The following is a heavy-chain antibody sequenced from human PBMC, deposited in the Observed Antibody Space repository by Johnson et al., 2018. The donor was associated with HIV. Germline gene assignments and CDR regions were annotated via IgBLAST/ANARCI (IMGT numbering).Heavy chain of an antibody. V-gene: IGHV3-13*01. CDR3: ARDRGYSGYDWGAFDI. CDR1: GFTFSSYD. J-gene: IGHJ3*02. D-gene: IGHD5-12*01. CDR2: IGTAGDT. Sequence: VQLVESGGGLVQPGGSLRLSCAASGFTFSSYDMHWVRQATGKGLEWVSAIGTAGDTYYPGSVKGRFTISRENAKNSLYLQMNNLRAEDTALYFCARDRGYSGYDWGAFDIWGQGTMVTVSS.